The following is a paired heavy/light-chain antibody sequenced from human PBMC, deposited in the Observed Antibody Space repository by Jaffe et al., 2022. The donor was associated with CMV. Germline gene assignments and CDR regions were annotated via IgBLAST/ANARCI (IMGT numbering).Heavy chain of an antibody. D-gene: IGHD2-15*01. J-gene: IGHJ5*02. Sequence: QLQLQESGPGLVRPSETLSLTCTVSGGSISSSSHYWGWIRQPPGKGLEWIASIYYSGSTDYNPSLMSRVTISVDTSKNQFSLKLTSVTATDTAVYYCARLRPYEVVSSTAMGWFDPWGQGILVTVFS. CDR2: IYYSGST. CDR1: GGSISSSSHY. V-gene: IGHV4-39*01. CDR3: ARLRPYEVVSSTAMGWFDP.
Light chain of an antibody. V-gene: IGLV3-10*01. CDR2: EDS. J-gene: IGLJ2*01. Sequence: SYELTQPPSVSVSPGQTARITCSGDALPKKYAYWYQQKSGQAPVLVIYEDSKRPSGIPERFSGSSSGTMAALTIYGAQVEDEADYYCYSTDSGGHYGVFGGGTKLTVL. CDR3: YSTDSGGHYGV. CDR1: ALPKKY.